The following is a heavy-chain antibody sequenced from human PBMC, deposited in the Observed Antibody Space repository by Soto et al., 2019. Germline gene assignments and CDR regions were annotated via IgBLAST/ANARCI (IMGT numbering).Heavy chain of an antibody. J-gene: IGHJ6*02. CDR3: ARSLTEGYCTITGCYTRPLYGMDV. CDR1: GYTFSGYY. CDR2: INPNSGGT. D-gene: IGHD2-2*02. Sequence: ASVKVSCKASGYTFSGYYIHWLRQAPGQGLEWMGWINPNSGGTNYAQKFQGRVTVTRDTPTSTAYMELSRLTSDDTTVYYCARSLTEGYCTITGCYTRPLYGMDVWGQGTTVTVSS. V-gene: IGHV1-2*02.